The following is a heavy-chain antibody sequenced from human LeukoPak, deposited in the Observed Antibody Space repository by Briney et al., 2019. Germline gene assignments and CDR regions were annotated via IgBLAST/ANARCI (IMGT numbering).Heavy chain of an antibody. Sequence: PGGSLRLSCAASGFTFSSYAMSWVHQAPGKGLEWVSAISGSGGSTYYADSVKGRFTISRDNSKNTLYLQMNSLRAEDTAVYYCAKVDYDFWSGYYTGHHFDYWGQGTLVTVSS. CDR1: GFTFSSYA. J-gene: IGHJ4*02. CDR3: AKVDYDFWSGYYTGHHFDY. CDR2: ISGSGGST. V-gene: IGHV3-23*01. D-gene: IGHD3-3*01.